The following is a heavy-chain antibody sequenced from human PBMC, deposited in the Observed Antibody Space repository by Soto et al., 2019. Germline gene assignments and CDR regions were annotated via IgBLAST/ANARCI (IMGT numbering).Heavy chain of an antibody. V-gene: IGHV4-39*01. CDR2: IYYSGST. CDR1: GGSISSSSYY. J-gene: IGHJ6*02. Sequence: ASETLSLTCTVSGGSISSSSYYWGWIRQPPGKGLEWIGSIYYSGSTYYNPSLKSRVTISVDTSKNQFSLKLSSVTAADTAVYYCARPEYRGDYYYGMDVWGQGTTVTVSS. D-gene: IGHD2-2*01. CDR3: ARPEYRGDYYYGMDV.